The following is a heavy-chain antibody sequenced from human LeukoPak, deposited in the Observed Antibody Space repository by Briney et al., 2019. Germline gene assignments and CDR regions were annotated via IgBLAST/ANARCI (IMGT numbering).Heavy chain of an antibody. CDR3: AKALDTMFFAY. CDR2: ACWAGGTT. CDR1: GFNFDRYT. J-gene: IGHJ4*02. D-gene: IGHD3-10*02. Sequence: PGGSLRLSCATSGFNFDRYTIHWVRQAPGKGLEWVSLACWAGGTTFYSDSVRGRFTISRDSGRKSVYLQMNSLTTDDTAFYFWAKALDTMFFAYWAQGALVTVAS. V-gene: IGHV3-43*01.